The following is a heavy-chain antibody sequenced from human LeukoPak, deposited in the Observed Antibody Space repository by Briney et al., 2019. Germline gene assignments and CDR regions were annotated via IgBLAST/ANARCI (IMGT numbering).Heavy chain of an antibody. D-gene: IGHD3-10*01. V-gene: IGHV3-7*01. CDR2: IKQDGSEK. J-gene: IGHJ4*02. CDR3: ARERTMVRGVISYSDY. Sequence: GGSLRLSCAASEFTFSSYWMSWVRQAPGKGLEWVANIKQDGSEKYYVDSVKGRFTISRDNAKNPLYLQMNSLRAEDTAVYYCARERTMVRGVISYSDYWGQGTLVTVSS. CDR1: EFTFSSYW.